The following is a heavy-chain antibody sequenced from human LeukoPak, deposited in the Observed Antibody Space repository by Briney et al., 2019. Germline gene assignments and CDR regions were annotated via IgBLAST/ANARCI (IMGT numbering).Heavy chain of an antibody. Sequence: GESLKISCKGSGYSFTNFWIGWVRQMPGKGLEWMGIIYPDDSDTLYSPSFQGQVTISADKSISTAYLQWSSLKASDTAMYYCARLRDNNWFDPWGQGTLVTVSS. D-gene: IGHD2-21*01. CDR3: ARLRDNNWFDP. J-gene: IGHJ5*02. CDR1: GYSFTNFW. CDR2: IYPDDSDT. V-gene: IGHV5-51*01.